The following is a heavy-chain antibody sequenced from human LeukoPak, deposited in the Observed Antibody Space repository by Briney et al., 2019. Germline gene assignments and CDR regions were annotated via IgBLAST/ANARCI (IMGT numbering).Heavy chain of an antibody. Sequence: GGSLRLSCTASGFTFSGYDMHWVRQAPGKGLEWVAFIRYDGSNKYYADSVKGRFTISRDNSKNTLYLQMNSLRAEDTAVYYCARHGSNDYYYIDVWGKGTTVTVSS. D-gene: IGHD1-1*01. J-gene: IGHJ6*03. CDR3: ARHGSNDYYYIDV. V-gene: IGHV3-30*02. CDR1: GFTFSGYD. CDR2: IRYDGSNK.